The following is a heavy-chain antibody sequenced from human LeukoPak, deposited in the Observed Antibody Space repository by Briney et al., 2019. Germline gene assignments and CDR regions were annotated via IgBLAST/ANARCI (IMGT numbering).Heavy chain of an antibody. CDR1: GGSFSGYY. CDR3: ARSRRLLWFGESSDR. Sequence: SETLSLTCAVYGGSFSGYYWSWIRQPPGKGLEWIGEINHSGSTNYNPSLKSRVTISVDTSKNQFSLKLSSVTAADTAVYYCARSRRLLWFGESSDRWGQGTLATVSS. J-gene: IGHJ5*02. CDR2: INHSGST. V-gene: IGHV4-34*01. D-gene: IGHD3-10*01.